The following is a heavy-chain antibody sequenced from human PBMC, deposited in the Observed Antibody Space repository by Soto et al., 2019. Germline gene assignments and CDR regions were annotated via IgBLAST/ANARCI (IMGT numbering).Heavy chain of an antibody. CDR3: AKLWFGELAPFDY. Sequence: PGGSLRLSCVASGFTFSSYAMSWVRQAPGKGLEWVSAISGSGGKTYYAGSVKGRFTISRDNSKNTLYLQMNSLRAEDTAVYSCAKLWFGELAPFDYWGQGTLVTVSS. J-gene: IGHJ4*02. CDR1: GFTFSSYA. V-gene: IGHV3-23*01. D-gene: IGHD3-10*01. CDR2: ISGSGGKT.